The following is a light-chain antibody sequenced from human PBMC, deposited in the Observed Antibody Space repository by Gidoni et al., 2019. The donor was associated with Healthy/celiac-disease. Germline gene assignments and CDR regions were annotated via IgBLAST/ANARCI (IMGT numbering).Light chain of an antibody. CDR2: EVS. CDR1: SCDVGGYNY. CDR3: SSYAGSTYV. J-gene: IGLJ1*01. V-gene: IGLV2-8*01. Sequence: HSALTQPLSASGSPGQSVTISCTGTSCDVGGYNYVSGYQQHPGKAPKLMIYEVSKRPSGVPDRFSGSKSGNTASLTVSGLQAEDEADYYCSSYAGSTYVFGTGTKVTVL.